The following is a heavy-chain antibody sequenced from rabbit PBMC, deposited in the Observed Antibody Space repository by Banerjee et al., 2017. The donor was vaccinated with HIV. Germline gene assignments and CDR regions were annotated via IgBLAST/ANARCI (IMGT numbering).Heavy chain of an antibody. Sequence: QEQLVESGGGLVQPEGSLTLTCKASGFSFSSSYYMCWVRQAPGKGLEWIGCIGTGSGRTYYASWAKGRFTISKTSSTTVTLQMTSLTAADTATYFCARALPNYDYAMCRLDLWGPGTLV. D-gene: IGHD6-1*01. J-gene: IGHJ3*01. V-gene: IGHV1S45*01. CDR1: GFSFSSSYY. CDR3: ARALPNYDYAMCRLDL. CDR2: IGTGSGRT.